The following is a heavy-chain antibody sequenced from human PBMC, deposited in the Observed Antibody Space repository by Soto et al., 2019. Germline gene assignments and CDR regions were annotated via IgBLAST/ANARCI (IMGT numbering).Heavy chain of an antibody. J-gene: IGHJ5*01. CDR2: ISGSGGST. V-gene: IGHV3-23*01. D-gene: IGHD5-18*01. CDR1: GFAFSSYG. CDR3: ARGGYRYGPYNWFDS. Sequence: PGGSLRLSCAASGFAFSSYGMSWVRRTPGKGLEWASGISGSGGSTYYAASVKGRFTISRDNSKNTLFLQMNSLRGDDTAVYYCARGGYRYGPYNWFDSWGQGTLVTVSS.